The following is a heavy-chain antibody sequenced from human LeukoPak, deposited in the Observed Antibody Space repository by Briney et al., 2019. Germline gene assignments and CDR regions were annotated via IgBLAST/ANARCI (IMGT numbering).Heavy chain of an antibody. CDR1: GFTFSSYG. CDR3: VSGNDPDYVWGTYRLDAFDI. J-gene: IGHJ3*02. Sequence: GGSLRLSCEASGFTFSSYGMHWVRQAPGKGLEWVAIISYDGSYQNYGDSVKGRFTISRDNSKNTLYLQMNSPIAEDTAVYYCVSGNDPDYVWGTYRLDAFDIWGEGTMVIVSS. V-gene: IGHV3-33*05. CDR2: ISYDGSYQ. D-gene: IGHD3-16*02.